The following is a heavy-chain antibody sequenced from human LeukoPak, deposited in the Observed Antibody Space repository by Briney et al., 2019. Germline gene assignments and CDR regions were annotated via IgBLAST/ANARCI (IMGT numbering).Heavy chain of an antibody. Sequence: GQSLRLSCTGSGFTFGAHSMAWVRQAPGKEPEWVGFIRGKANGGATGYTASVKGRFTISRDDSKSIVYLQMNSLRTEDTAVYYCICLTDPFDYWGQGSLVTVSS. CDR2: IRGKANGGAT. CDR1: GFTFGAHS. CDR3: ICLTDPFDY. V-gene: IGHV3-49*04. J-gene: IGHJ4*02.